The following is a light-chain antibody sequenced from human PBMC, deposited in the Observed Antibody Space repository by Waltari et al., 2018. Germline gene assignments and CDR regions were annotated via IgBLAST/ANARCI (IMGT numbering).Light chain of an antibody. V-gene: IGKV3-20*01. Sequence: IVLTQSPGSLSSSPGERVTLSCRASQRVSRALAWYQQKPGQAPRLRIFGASNRATGIPDRFSGSGSETDFSLTISRLEPEDFAVYYCQHYVRLPATFGRGTKVEIK. CDR3: QHYVRLPAT. J-gene: IGKJ1*01. CDR1: QRVSRA. CDR2: GAS.